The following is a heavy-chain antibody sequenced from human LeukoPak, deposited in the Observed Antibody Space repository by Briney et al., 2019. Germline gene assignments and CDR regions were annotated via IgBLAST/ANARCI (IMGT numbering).Heavy chain of an antibody. D-gene: IGHD1-26*01. V-gene: IGHV4-39*01. J-gene: IGHJ4*02. CDR3: ARQARGIVGATTTKN. CDR1: GFTFSNFW. Sequence: GSLRLSCTASGFTFSNFWMGWIRQPPGKGLEWIGSIYYSGSTYYNPSLKSRVTTSVDASKNQFSLKLSSVTAADTAVFYCARQARGIVGATTTKNWGQGTLVTVSS. CDR2: IYYSGST.